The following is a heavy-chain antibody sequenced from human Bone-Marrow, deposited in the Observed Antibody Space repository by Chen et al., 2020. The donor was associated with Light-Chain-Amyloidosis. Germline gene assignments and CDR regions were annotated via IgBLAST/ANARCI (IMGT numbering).Heavy chain of an antibody. Sequence: QVQLVESGGGVVQPGRSLRLSCAASGFTFSRYAMHWVRPAPGKGLEWVAVISYDGYNKYYADSVKGRFTISRDNSRNTLSLQMSSLRAEDTAVYYCARDYGDFDWYFDLWGRGTLVTVSS. CDR2: ISYDGYNK. V-gene: IGHV3-30-3*01. CDR3: ARDYGDFDWYFDL. J-gene: IGHJ2*01. CDR1: GFTFSRYA. D-gene: IGHD4-17*01.